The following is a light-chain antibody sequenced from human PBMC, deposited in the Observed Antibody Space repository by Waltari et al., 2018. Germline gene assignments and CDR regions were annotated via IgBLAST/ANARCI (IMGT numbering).Light chain of an antibody. CDR1: RRAVGAYNY. CDR3: SSYTSSITYV. Sequence: QSALTQPASVSGSPGQSITISCTGTRRAVGAYNYVPWYQQHPGKAPKLMIYDVSNRPSGVSNRFSGSKSGNTASLTISGLQAEDEADYYCSSYTSSITYVFGTGTEVTVL. V-gene: IGLV2-14*03. CDR2: DVS. J-gene: IGLJ1*01.